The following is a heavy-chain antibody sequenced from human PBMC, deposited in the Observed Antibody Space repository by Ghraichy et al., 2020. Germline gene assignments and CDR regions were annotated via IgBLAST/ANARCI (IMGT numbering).Heavy chain of an antibody. Sequence: ASVKVSCKVSGYTLTELSMHWVRQAPGKGLEWMGGFDPEDGETIYAQKFQGRVTMTEDTSTDTAYMELSSLRSEDTAVYYCATAGYYYGSGSYFRVRNNWFDPWGQGTLVTVSS. CDR2: FDPEDGET. J-gene: IGHJ5*02. CDR3: ATAGYYYGSGSYFRVRNNWFDP. CDR1: GYTLTELS. V-gene: IGHV1-24*01. D-gene: IGHD3-10*01.